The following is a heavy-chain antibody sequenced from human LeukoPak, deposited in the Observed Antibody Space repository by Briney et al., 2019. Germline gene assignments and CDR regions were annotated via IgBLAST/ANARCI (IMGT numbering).Heavy chain of an antibody. D-gene: IGHD5-24*01. CDR1: GFTFSSYG. CDR3: AKGHDGYNYGGAFDY. J-gene: IGHJ4*02. CDR2: ISYDGSNK. V-gene: IGHV3-30*18. Sequence: GRSLRLSCAASGFTFSSYGIHWVRQAPGKGLEWVAVISYDGSNKYYADSVKGRFTISRDNSKNTLYLQMNSLRAEDTAVYYCAKGHDGYNYGGAFDYWGQGTLVTVSS.